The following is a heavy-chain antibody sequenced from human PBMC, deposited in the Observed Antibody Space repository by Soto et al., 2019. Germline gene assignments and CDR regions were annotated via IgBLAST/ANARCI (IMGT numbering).Heavy chain of an antibody. CDR2: ISYSGTT. CDR3: VRGRSFPIVEVIRPQNGFDP. J-gene: IGHJ5*02. V-gene: IGHV4-30-4*01. Sequence: QMQLQESGPGLVKPSQTLSLTCTVSSGPMNSAEDYWTSIRQSPGKGLEWIGYISYSGTTSYNTSVKGRVTSLLDVSKKQFALELTCVTAADTAVYYCVRGRSFPIVEVIRPQNGFDPWGQGILVSVAS. CDR1: SGPMNSAEDY. D-gene: IGHD3-3*01.